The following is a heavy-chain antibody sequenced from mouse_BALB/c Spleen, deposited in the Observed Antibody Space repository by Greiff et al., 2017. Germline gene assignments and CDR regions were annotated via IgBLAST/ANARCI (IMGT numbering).Heavy chain of an antibody. D-gene: IGHD1-1*01. J-gene: IGHJ2*01. CDR1: GYSITSDYA. CDR3: ARGRGPYYGSSPFDY. CDR2: ISYSGST. Sequence: EVQLQESGPGLVKPSQSLSLTCTVTGYSITSDYAWNWIRQFPGNKLEWMGYISYSGSTSYNPSLKSRISITRDTSKNQFFLQLNSVTTEDTATYYCARGRGPYYGSSPFDYWGQGTTLTVSS. V-gene: IGHV3-2*02.